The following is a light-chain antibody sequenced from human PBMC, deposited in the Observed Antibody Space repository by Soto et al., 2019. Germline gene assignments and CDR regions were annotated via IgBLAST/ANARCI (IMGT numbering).Light chain of an antibody. CDR2: RAS. J-gene: IGKJ4*01. Sequence: DIQMTQSPSTLSASVGDRVTLTCRASQSISSWLAWYQQKPGKAPKLLIYRASNLDSGVPSRFSGSGSGTEFTLTISGLQPDDFATYYCQQYKGLPLTFGGGTKVEI. V-gene: IGKV1-5*03. CDR1: QSISSW. CDR3: QQYKGLPLT.